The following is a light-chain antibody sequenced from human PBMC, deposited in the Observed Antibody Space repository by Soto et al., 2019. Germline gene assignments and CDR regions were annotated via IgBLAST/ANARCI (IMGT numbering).Light chain of an antibody. CDR2: GES. CDR1: QSVSSN. J-gene: IGKJ1*01. CDR3: RQVSPGFT. V-gene: IGKV3-15*01. Sequence: TVAVSSVKRNTLCFRASQSVSSNLAWSKQKPGQAPRILIYGESTRATDIPARFSGSGSGSEFSHTICILGSENFADSFCRQVSPGFTFGQGTKVDI.